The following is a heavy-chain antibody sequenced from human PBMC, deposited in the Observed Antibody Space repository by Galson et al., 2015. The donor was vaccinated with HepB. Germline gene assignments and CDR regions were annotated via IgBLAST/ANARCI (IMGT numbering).Heavy chain of an antibody. D-gene: IGHD3-3*01. V-gene: IGHV4-61*02. Sequence: TLSLTCTVSGGSISSNSYYWSWIRQSAGKGLEWIGRVSNSGGTSYNPPLRSRLTLSVGTSKNYFSLKSRSVTAADTAVYYCARAKYYDLWSHPYWYFDLWGRGTLVTVSS. CDR2: VSNSGGT. J-gene: IGHJ2*01. CDR1: GGSISSNSYY. CDR3: ARAKYYDLWSHPYWYFDL.